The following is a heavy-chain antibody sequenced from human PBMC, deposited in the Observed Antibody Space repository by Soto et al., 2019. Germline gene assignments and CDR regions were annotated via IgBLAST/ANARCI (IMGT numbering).Heavy chain of an antibody. CDR3: ARCGSYSEVVIHGAFEI. V-gene: IGHV1-18*01. J-gene: IGHJ3*02. D-gene: IGHD1-26*01. CDR2: ISPYNGNT. Sequence: QVQLVQSGAEVRKPGASVKVSCKASGYTFTTYGISWVRQAPGQGLEWMGWISPYNGNTNYAQKLQGRVTITTDTSTSTAYMELRSLRSDDTAVYYCARCGSYSEVVIHGAFEIWGQGTMVTVSS. CDR1: GYTFTTYG.